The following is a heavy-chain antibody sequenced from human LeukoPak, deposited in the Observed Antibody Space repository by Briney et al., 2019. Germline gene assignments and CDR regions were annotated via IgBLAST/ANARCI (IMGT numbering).Heavy chain of an antibody. J-gene: IGHJ4*02. CDR2: INPNSGGT. V-gene: IGHV1-2*06. Sequence: ASVKVSCKASGYTFTSYYMHWVRQAPGQGLEWMGRINPNSGGTNYAQKFQGRVTMTRDTSISTAYMELTRLRSDDTAVYYCARDTRNYFDYWGQGTLVTVSS. CDR3: ARDTRNYFDY. CDR1: GYTFTSYY.